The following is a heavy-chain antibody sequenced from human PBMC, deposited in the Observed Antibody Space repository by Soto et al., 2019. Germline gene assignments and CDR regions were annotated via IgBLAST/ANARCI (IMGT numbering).Heavy chain of an antibody. J-gene: IGHJ4*02. CDR2: IYYSGST. V-gene: IGHV4-59*08. CDR1: GGSISSYY. Sequence: SETLSLTCTVSGGSISSYYWSWIRQPPGEGLEWIGYIYYSGSTNYNPSPKSRVTISVDTSKNQFSLKLSSVTAADTAVYYCARRYGPGFDYWGQGTLVTVSS. D-gene: IGHD4-17*01. CDR3: ARRYGPGFDY.